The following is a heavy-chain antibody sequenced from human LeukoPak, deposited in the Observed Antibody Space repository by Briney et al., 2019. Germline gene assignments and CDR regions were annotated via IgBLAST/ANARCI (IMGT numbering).Heavy chain of an antibody. CDR1: GFTFSNAW. D-gene: IGHD6-13*01. V-gene: IGHV3-15*01. CDR3: TTEDRLYSSSWSDY. J-gene: IGHJ4*02. CDR2: IKSKTDGGTT. Sequence: PGGSLRLSCAASGFTFSNAWMSWVRQAPGKGLEWVGRIKSKTDGGTTDYAAPVKGRFTISRDDSKNTLYLQMNSLKTEDTAVYCCTTEDRLYSSSWSDYWGQGTLVTVSS.